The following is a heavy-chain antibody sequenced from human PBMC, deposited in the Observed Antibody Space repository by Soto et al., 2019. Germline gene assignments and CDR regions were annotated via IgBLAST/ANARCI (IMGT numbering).Heavy chain of an antibody. CDR2: ISSSSSYI. V-gene: IGHV3-21*01. CDR3: ASDRSCSSTSCPPLELVYYYMDV. CDR1: GFTFSSYS. D-gene: IGHD2-2*01. J-gene: IGHJ6*03. Sequence: GGSLRLSCAASGFTFSSYSMNWVRQAPGKGLEWVSSISSSSSYIYYADSVKGRFTISRDNAKNSLYLQMNSLRAKDTAVYYCASDRSCSSTSCPPLELVYYYMDVWGKGTTVTVSS.